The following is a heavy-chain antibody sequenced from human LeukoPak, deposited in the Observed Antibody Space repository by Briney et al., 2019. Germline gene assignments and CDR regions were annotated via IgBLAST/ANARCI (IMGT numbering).Heavy chain of an antibody. CDR3: AVLAVGIAARPTDY. CDR1: GYTFTSYA. Sequence: ASVKVSCKASGYTFTSYAMHWVRQAPGQRLEWMGWINAGNGNTKYSQKFQGRVTMTRDTSISTAYMELSRLRSDDTAVYYCAVLAVGIAARPTDYWGQGTLVTVSS. CDR2: INAGNGNT. V-gene: IGHV1-3*01. J-gene: IGHJ4*02. D-gene: IGHD6-6*01.